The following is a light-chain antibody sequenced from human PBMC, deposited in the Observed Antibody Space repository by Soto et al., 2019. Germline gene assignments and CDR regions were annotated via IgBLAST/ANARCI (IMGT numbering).Light chain of an antibody. Sequence: DIQMTQSPSTLSASVGDRVTFTCRASQSVSSWVAWYQQKPGKAPNLLITKASSLESGVPSRFSGSGTGTDFTLTINGLQPDDFATYYCQQYNSFLETFGQGTKVEIK. J-gene: IGKJ1*01. CDR1: QSVSSW. CDR3: QQYNSFLET. CDR2: KAS. V-gene: IGKV1-5*03.